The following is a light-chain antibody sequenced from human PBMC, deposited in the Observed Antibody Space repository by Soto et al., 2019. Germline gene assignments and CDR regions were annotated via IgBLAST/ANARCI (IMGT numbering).Light chain of an antibody. CDR3: GSYTSSSTVV. J-gene: IGLJ3*02. V-gene: IGLV2-14*01. CDR2: DVS. Sequence: QLVLTQPASVSGSPGQSITISCTGTSSDVGGYNYVSWYQQYPGKAPKLMIFDVSDRPSGVSNRFSGSKSDNTASLTISGLQAEDEADYYCGSYTSSSTVVLGGGTKLTVL. CDR1: SSDVGGYNY.